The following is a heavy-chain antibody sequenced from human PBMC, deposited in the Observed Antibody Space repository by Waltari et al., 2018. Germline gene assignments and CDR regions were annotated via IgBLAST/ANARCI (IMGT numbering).Heavy chain of an antibody. CDR2: IIPSFGTA. CDR3: ARGRAPGIAAAGTRGLDYYFDY. Sequence: QVQLVQSGAEVKKPGSSVKVSCKASGGTFSSYAISWVRQAPGQGLEWMGGIIPSFGTANYAQKCQGRVTITADESTSTAYMELSSLRSEDTAVYYCARGRAPGIAAAGTRGLDYYFDYWGQGTLVTVSS. J-gene: IGHJ4*02. V-gene: IGHV1-69*01. D-gene: IGHD6-13*01. CDR1: GGTFSSYA.